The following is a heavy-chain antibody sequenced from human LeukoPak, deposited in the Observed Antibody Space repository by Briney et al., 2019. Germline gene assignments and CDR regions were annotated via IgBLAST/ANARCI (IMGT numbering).Heavy chain of an antibody. J-gene: IGHJ4*02. D-gene: IGHD3-3*01. V-gene: IGHV5-51*01. CDR2: IYPGDSDT. Sequence: GESLQISCQGSGSSFTSYWIGWVRQLPGKGLEWMGIIYPGDSDTRYSPSFQGQVTISADKSISTAYLQWSSLKASDTAMYYCARLEGNHDFWNFDYWGQGTLVTVSS. CDR1: GSSFTSYW. CDR3: ARLEGNHDFWNFDY.